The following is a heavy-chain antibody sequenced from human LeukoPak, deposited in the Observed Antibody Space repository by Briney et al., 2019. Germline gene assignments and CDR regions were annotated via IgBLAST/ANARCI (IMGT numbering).Heavy chain of an antibody. D-gene: IGHD2-15*01. CDR3: ASHHGGASPADAFDI. J-gene: IGHJ3*02. CDR1: GGSISSSGYY. CDR2: FHSSGST. V-gene: IGHV4-39*01. Sequence: PSETLSLTCTVSGGSISSSGYYWDWIRQPPGKGLEWIGNFHSSGSTYYNPSLKSRVTISVDRSKNQFSLKLRSVSAADTAVYYCASHHGGASPADAFDIWGQGTMVTVSS.